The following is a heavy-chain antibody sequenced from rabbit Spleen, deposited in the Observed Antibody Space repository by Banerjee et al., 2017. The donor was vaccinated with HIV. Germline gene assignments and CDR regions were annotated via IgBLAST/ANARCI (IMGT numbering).Heavy chain of an antibody. CDR3: ARETWGSAGNYGL. CDR2: IGTGVGDT. CDR1: GFSFSGGHD. Sequence: QQLVESGGGLVKPGTSLTLTCKASGFSFSGGHDMCWIRQAPGKGLEWIACIGTGVGDTYYANWAKGRFTISKTSSTTVTLQVTSLTAADTATYFCARETWGSAGNYGLWGPGTLVTVS. D-gene: IGHD4-2*01. V-gene: IGHV1S40*01. J-gene: IGHJ4*01.